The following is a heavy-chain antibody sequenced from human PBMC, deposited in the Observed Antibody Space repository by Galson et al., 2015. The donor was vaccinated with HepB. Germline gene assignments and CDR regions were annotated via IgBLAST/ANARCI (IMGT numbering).Heavy chain of an antibody. D-gene: IGHD6-6*01. CDR3: ARGVLYSSSFDY. CDR2: INHSGST. J-gene: IGHJ4*02. CDR1: GGSFSGYY. V-gene: IGHV4-34*01. Sequence: TLSLTCAVYGGSFSGYYWSWIRQPPGKGLEWIGEINHSGSTNYNPSLKSRVTISVDTSKNQFSLKLSSVTAADTAVYYCARGVLYSSSFDYWGQGTLVTVSS.